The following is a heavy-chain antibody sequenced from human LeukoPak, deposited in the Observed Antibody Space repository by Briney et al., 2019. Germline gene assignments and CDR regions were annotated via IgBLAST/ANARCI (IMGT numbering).Heavy chain of an antibody. CDR3: ARGGEEYSYGYSGVIDY. V-gene: IGHV4-31*03. CDR2: IYYSGST. Sequence: SETLSLTCTVSGGSISSGGYYWSWIRQHPGKGLEWIGYIYYSGSTYYNPSLKSRVTISVDTSKNQFSLKLSSVTAADTAVYYRARGGEEYSYGYSGVIDYWGQGTLVTVSS. J-gene: IGHJ4*02. CDR1: GGSISSGGYY. D-gene: IGHD5-18*01.